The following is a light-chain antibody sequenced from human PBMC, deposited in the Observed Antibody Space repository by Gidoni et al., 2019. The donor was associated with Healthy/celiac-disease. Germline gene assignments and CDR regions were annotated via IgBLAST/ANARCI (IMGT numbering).Light chain of an antibody. Sequence: EIVMTQSPATLSVSPGERATISCRASQSVSSNLAWYQQKPGQAPRLLIYGASTRATGIPARFSGSGSGTEFTLTISSLQSEDFAVYYCQQYNNCPSMYTFGQGTKLEIK. CDR1: QSVSSN. CDR2: GAS. V-gene: IGKV3-15*01. CDR3: QQYNNCPSMYT. J-gene: IGKJ2*01.